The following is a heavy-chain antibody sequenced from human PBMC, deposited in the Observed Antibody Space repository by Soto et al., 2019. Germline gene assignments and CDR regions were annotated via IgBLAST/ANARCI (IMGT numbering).Heavy chain of an antibody. Sequence: SETLSLTCTVSGGSISSYYWSWIRQPPGKGLEWIGYIYYSGSTNYNPSLKSRVTISVDTSKNQFSLKLSSVTAADTAVYYCARGEVGATEECAFDIWGQGTMVTVS. CDR2: IYYSGST. V-gene: IGHV4-59*01. CDR1: GGSISSYY. J-gene: IGHJ3*02. D-gene: IGHD1-26*01. CDR3: ARGEVGATEECAFDI.